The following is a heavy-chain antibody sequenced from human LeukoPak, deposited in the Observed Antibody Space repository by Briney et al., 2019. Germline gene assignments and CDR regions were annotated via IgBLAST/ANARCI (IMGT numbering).Heavy chain of an antibody. V-gene: IGHV3-30*01. D-gene: IGHD2-2*02. CDR3: ARDCCYTAVYYYYYYMDV. CDR1: GFTSSSYA. CDR2: ISYDGSNK. J-gene: IGHJ6*03. Sequence: GGSLRLSCAASGFTSSSYAMHWVRQAPGKGLEWVAVISYDGSNKYYVDSVKGRFTISGDNSKNTLYLQMNSLRAEDTAVYYCARDCCYTAVYYYYYYMDVWGKGTTVTVSS.